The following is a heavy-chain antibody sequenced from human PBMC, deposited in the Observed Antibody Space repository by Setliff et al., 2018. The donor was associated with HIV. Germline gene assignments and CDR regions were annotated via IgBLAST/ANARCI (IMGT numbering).Heavy chain of an antibody. CDR3: ARGLYSGSHSGPGY. J-gene: IGHJ4*02. CDR2: NSYDGSSK. CDR1: GYTFSNFG. D-gene: IGHD1-26*01. V-gene: IGHV3-30*04. Sequence: GGSLRLSCAASGYTFSNFGMHWVRQAPGKGLEWVAVNSYDGSSKQYADSVKGRFTISRDNSKNTLYLQMNSLRAEDTAVYYCARGLYSGSHSGPGYWGQGTLVTVSS.